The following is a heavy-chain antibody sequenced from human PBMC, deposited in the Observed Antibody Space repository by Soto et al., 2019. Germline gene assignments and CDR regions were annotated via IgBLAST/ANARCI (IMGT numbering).Heavy chain of an antibody. J-gene: IGHJ3*02. CDR2: INPNSGGT. Sequence: VASVKVSCKASGYTFTGYYMHWVRQAPGQGLEWMGWINPNSGGTNYAQKLQGRVTMTTDTSTSTAYTELRSLRSDDTAVYYCARVILLRYFDWLGPPDAFDIWGQGTMVTVSS. D-gene: IGHD3-9*01. V-gene: IGHV1-2*02. CDR1: GYTFTGYY. CDR3: ARVILLRYFDWLGPPDAFDI.